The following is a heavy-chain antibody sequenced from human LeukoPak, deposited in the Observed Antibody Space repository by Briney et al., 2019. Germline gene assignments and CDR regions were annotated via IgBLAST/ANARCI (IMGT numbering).Heavy chain of an antibody. CDR2: IYLGDSDT. D-gene: IGHD2-2*02. CDR1: GYRFTSYW. CDR3: ARLASLIVVVPAAIGGHFDD. Sequence: GESLKISCKGSGYRFTSYWIGWVRQMPGKGLEWMGIIYLGDSDTRYSPSFQGQVTISVDKSISTAYLQWSSLKASDTAMYYCARLASLIVVVPAAIGGHFDDWGQGTLVTVSS. V-gene: IGHV5-51*01. J-gene: IGHJ4*02.